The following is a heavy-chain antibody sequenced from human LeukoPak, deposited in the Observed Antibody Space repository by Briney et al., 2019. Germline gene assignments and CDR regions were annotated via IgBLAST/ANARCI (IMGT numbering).Heavy chain of an antibody. D-gene: IGHD3-16*01. CDR2: IASDGRDK. J-gene: IGHJ3*02. CDR1: GFTFSNHA. CDR3: AKDLVGEFSYSRAFDI. Sequence: QPGRSLRLSCAASGFTFSNHAMHWVRQAPGKGLEWVAVIASDGRDKHHAGSVKGRFTISRDNSKSTLYLEMNSLRGEDTAVYYCAKDLVGEFSYSRAFDIWGQGTMVTVSS. V-gene: IGHV3-30*18.